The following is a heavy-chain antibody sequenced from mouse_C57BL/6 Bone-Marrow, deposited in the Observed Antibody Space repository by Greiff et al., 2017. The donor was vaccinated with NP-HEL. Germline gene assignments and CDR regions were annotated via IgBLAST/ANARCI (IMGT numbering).Heavy chain of an antibody. V-gene: IGHV1-80*01. CDR1: GYAFSSYW. J-gene: IGHJ1*03. CDR2: IYPGDGDT. Sequence: QVQLQQSGAELVKPGASVKISCKASGYAFSSYWMNWVKQRPGKGLAWIGQIYPGDGDTNYNGKFKGKATLTADKSSSTAYMQLSSLTSEDSAVYFCESGHYYGSWYFDVWGTGTTVTVSS. CDR3: ESGHYYGSWYFDV. D-gene: IGHD1-1*01.